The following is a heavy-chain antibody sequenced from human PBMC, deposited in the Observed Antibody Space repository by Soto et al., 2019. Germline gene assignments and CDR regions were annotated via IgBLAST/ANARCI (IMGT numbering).Heavy chain of an antibody. CDR3: AREVSTGTIYYYYYGMDV. Sequence: QVQLQESGPGLVKPSQTLSLTCTVSGGSISSGDYYWSWIRQPPGKGLEWIGYIYYSGSTYYNPSLKSRVTISVDTSKNQFSLKLSSVTAADTAVYYCAREVSTGTIYYYYYGMDVWGQGTTVTVSS. D-gene: IGHD1-7*01. V-gene: IGHV4-30-4*01. J-gene: IGHJ6*02. CDR1: GGSISSGDYY. CDR2: IYYSGST.